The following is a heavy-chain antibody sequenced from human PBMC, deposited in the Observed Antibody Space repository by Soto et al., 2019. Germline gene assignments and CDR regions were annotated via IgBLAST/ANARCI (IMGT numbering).Heavy chain of an antibody. CDR2: IYYSGST. D-gene: IGHD4-17*01. Sequence: PSETLSLTCTVSGGSISSGGYYWSWIRQHPGKGLEWIGYIYYSGSTYYNPSLKSRVTISVDTSKNQFSLKLSSVTAADTAVYYCARHSSMPTVLFDPWGQGTLVTVSS. CDR1: GGSISSGGYY. CDR3: ARHSSMPTVLFDP. V-gene: IGHV4-31*02. J-gene: IGHJ5*02.